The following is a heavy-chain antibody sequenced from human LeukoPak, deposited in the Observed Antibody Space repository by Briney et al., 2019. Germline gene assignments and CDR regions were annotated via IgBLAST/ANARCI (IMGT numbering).Heavy chain of an antibody. D-gene: IGHD3-16*01. V-gene: IGHV3-7*01. Sequence: GGSPRLSCAASGFTFRNYWMSWVRQAPGKGLEWVANIKFDGSEKFYVDSVKGRFTISRDNAKNSLYLQMNSLRAEDTSVYYCARDGARRGWFDPWGQGTLVTVSS. J-gene: IGHJ5*02. CDR3: ARDGARRGWFDP. CDR2: IKFDGSEK. CDR1: GFTFRNYW.